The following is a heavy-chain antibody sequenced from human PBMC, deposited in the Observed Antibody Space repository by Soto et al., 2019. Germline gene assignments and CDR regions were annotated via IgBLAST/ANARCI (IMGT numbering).Heavy chain of an antibody. CDR1: GGTFSSYA. CDR2: IIPIFGTA. D-gene: IGHD2-15*01. Sequence: GASVKVSCKASGGTFSSYAISWVRQAPGQRLEWMGGIIPIFGTANYAQKFQGRVTITADESTSTAYMELSSLRSEDTAVYYCARGGYCSGGSCYGPDSRNYYYYYGMDVWGQGTTATVLL. V-gene: IGHV1-69*13. J-gene: IGHJ6*02. CDR3: ARGGYCSGGSCYGPDSRNYYYYYGMDV.